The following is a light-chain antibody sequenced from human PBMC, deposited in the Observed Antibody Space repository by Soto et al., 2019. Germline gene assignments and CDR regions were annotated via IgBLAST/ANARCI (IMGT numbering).Light chain of an antibody. V-gene: IGKV3-11*01. CDR3: QQRSNRPPT. J-gene: IGKJ4*01. CDR1: QSIYHY. CDR2: DAS. Sequence: EIVLTQSPATLSLSPGERATLSCRASQSIYHYLAWYQQKPGQAPRLLIYDASNRATGIPARFSGSWSGTDFTLTISSLEPEDFEVYYCQQRSNRPPTFGGGTKVEIK.